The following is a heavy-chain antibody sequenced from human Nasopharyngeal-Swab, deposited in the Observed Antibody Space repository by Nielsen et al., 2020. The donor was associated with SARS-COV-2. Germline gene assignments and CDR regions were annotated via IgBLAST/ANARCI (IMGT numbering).Heavy chain of an antibody. CDR3: AITRAWQHWYFDI. D-gene: IGHD5-12*01. J-gene: IGHJ2*01. V-gene: IGHV3-11*06. Sequence: GGSLRRPFAASGVTLSDYYMRWIRQAPGKGLEWISYIRSTRGSPSYASSVQGRFTISRDNANNSLYLQMNSLRAEDTAVYYCAITRAWQHWYFDIWGLGTLVTVCS. CDR2: IRSTRGSP. CDR1: GVTLSDYY.